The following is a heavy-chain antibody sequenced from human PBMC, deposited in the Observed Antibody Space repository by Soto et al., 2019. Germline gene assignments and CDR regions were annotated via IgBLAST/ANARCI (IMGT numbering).Heavy chain of an antibody. D-gene: IGHD2-2*01. Sequence: GSLRLSCVASGFTVSTYGMHWVRQAAGKGLEWVAVMSYDGTKKYYADSVKGRFTISRDSSKNTLYLQMNSLRPEDTAVYYCGSPLQADIDFYGMDVWGQGTTVTVSS. CDR3: GSPLQADIDFYGMDV. J-gene: IGHJ6*02. V-gene: IGHV3-30*03. CDR1: GFTVSTYG. CDR2: MSYDGTKK.